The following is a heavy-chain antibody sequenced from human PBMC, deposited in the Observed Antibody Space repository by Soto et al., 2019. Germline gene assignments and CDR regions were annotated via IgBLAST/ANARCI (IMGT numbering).Heavy chain of an antibody. CDR3: ALTKVVVVPASSDYRMDV. CDR2: INSDGSTT. V-gene: IGHV3-74*01. Sequence: GGSLRLSCAASGFTFSSYWMHWVRQAPGKGLVWVSRINSDGSTTHYADSVKGRFTISRDNAKDTLFLQMTSLRVEDTATYYCALTKVVVVPASSDYRMDVWGQGTTVTVSS. CDR1: GFTFSSYW. J-gene: IGHJ6*02. D-gene: IGHD2-15*01.